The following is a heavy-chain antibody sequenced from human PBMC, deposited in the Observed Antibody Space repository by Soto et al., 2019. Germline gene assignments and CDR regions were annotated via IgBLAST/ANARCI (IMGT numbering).Heavy chain of an antibody. D-gene: IGHD3-10*01. V-gene: IGHV1-8*01. CDR2: MNPNSGNT. Sequence: QVQLVQSGAEVKKPGASVKVSCKASGYTFTSYDINWVRQATGQGLEWMGWMNPNSGNTGYAQKVQGRVTMNRNTSISTAYMELSSLRSEDTAVYYCARGIAPLWFGAHYYGMDVWGQGTTVTVSS. CDR3: ARGIAPLWFGAHYYGMDV. J-gene: IGHJ6*02. CDR1: GYTFTSYD.